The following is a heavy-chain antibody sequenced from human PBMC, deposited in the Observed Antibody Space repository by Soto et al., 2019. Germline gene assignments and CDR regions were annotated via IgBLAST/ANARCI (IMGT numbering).Heavy chain of an antibody. Sequence: SETLSLTCTVSGGSISSGGYYWSWIRQYPGKGLEWVGYIYYGGSTNYNPSLKSRVTISLETSKSQFSLRLTSVTAADTAVYYCARLGRYYQSLDSWGPGTLVTVS. J-gene: IGHJ5*01. D-gene: IGHD3-10*01. CDR1: GGSISSGGYY. CDR2: IYYGGST. V-gene: IGHV4-31*03. CDR3: ARLGRYYQSLDS.